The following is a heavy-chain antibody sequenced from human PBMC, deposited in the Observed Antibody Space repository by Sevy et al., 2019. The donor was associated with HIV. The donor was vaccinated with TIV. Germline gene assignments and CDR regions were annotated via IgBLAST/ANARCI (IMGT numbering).Heavy chain of an antibody. J-gene: IGHJ5*02. V-gene: IGHV4-59*01. Sequence: SETLSLTCSVSGGSGGSISDYYWSWIRQPPDKGLEWIGYINYSRSTKFNPSLKGRVTISVDTSKNQFSLKLTSVTAADTAVYYCARGGTSLFAPWGQGTLVTVSS. CDR1: GGSGGSISDYY. CDR3: ARGGTSLFAP. CDR2: INYSRST. D-gene: IGHD2-15*01.